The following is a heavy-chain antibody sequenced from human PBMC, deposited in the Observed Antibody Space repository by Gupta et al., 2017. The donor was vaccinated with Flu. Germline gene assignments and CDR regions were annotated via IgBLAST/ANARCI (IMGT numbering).Heavy chain of an antibody. CDR3: VKDAGYGEYAF. V-gene: IGHV3-23*01. Sequence: MRWVRQAPGKGLELVSTISCGTTYYADSVKGRFTISRDTSKNTLFLQLNSLRAEDTAIYYCVKDAGYGEYAFWGQGTLVTVSS. D-gene: IGHD2-21*01. CDR2: ISCGTT. J-gene: IGHJ1*01.